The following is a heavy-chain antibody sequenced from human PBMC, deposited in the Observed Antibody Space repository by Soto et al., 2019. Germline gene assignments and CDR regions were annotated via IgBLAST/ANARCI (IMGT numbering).Heavy chain of an antibody. CDR3: ARHVGFVGSGMHV. CDR1: GYSFSSYW. V-gene: IGHV5-10-1*01. CDR2: IDPSDSYT. J-gene: IGHJ6*02. Sequence: GASLKISCKGSGYSFSSYWFSWVRQMPGKGLEWMGRIDPSDSYTNYSPSFQGHVTISADKSISTAYLQWSSLKASDTAMYYCARHVGFVGSGMHVWGQGTTVTVS. D-gene: IGHD2-15*01.